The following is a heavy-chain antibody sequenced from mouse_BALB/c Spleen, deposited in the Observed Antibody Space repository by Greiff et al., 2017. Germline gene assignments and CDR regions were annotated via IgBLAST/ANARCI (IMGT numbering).Heavy chain of an antibody. Sequence: QVQLQQPGAELVKPGAPVKLSCKASGYTFTSYWMNWVKQRPGRGLEWIGRIDPSDSETHYNQKFKDKATLTVDKSSSTAYIQLSSLTSEDSAVYYCAAGAPYGSTTGDAMDYWGQGTSVTVSS. CDR1: GYTFTSYW. D-gene: IGHD1-1*01. CDR2: IDPSDSET. CDR3: AAGAPYGSTTGDAMDY. V-gene: IGHV1-69*02. J-gene: IGHJ4*01.